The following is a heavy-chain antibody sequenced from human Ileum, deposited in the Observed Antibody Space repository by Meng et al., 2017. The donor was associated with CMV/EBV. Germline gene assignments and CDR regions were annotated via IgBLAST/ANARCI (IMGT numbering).Heavy chain of an antibody. J-gene: IGHJ4*02. V-gene: IGHV6-1*01. Sequence: VQLQQSRPRLVRPPQTLSLTCAISGDSVFNKNVAWNWIRQSPSRGLEWLGRTYYMSKWNNDYAASVESRIIVNLDTFTNQLSLQLNSVTPDDTAVYYCARGQFSALDFWGQGTLVTVSS. CDR1: GDSVFNKNVA. D-gene: IGHD4-11*01. CDR2: TYYMSKWNN. CDR3: ARGQFSALDF.